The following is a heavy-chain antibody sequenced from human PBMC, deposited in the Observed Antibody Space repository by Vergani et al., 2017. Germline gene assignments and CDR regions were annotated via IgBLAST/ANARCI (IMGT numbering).Heavy chain of an antibody. CDR1: GFTSSYYG. D-gene: IGHD1-1*01. Sequence: QVHLVESGGGVVQPGRSLRLSCVVSGFTSSYYGMHWVRQAPGKGLEWVAVISYDGTQKYYADSVKGRFTNSRDNSKSTLYLQMNSLRTEDTAVYYCATKSCGTTGCQIGYFREWGQGTLVTVSS. V-gene: IGHV3-30*03. J-gene: IGHJ1*01. CDR2: ISYDGTQK. CDR3: ATKSCGTTGCQIGYFRE.